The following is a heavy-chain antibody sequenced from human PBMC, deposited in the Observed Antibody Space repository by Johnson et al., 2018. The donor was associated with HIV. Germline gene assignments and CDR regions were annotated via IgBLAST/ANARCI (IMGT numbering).Heavy chain of an antibody. Sequence: QVQLVESGGGVVQPGRYLRLSCAASGFTFSSYGMHWVRQAPGKGLEWVAVIWYDGSNKYYADSVKGRFTLSRDNSKNTLDLQMNSLTIEDTAVFYCAKTRMGGILDAFDLWGQGTMVIVS. CDR1: GFTFSSYG. CDR3: AKTRMGGILDAFDL. D-gene: IGHD3-10*01. CDR2: IWYDGSNK. V-gene: IGHV3-33*06. J-gene: IGHJ3*01.